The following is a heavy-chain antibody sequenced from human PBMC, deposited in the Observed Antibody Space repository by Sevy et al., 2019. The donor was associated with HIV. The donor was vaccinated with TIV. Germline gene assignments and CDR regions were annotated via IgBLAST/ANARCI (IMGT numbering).Heavy chain of an antibody. CDR1: GFIFSSYG. CDR2: TSSDGSNE. J-gene: IGHJ6*02. V-gene: IGHV3-30*18. CDR3: AKDGVAVVAATRYCYGMDV. Sequence: GGSLRLSCAASGFIFSSYGMHWVRQAPGKGLEWVAVTSSDGSNEYYADSVKGRFTISRDNSKKTLFLKMNSLRAEDTAVYYCAKDGVAVVAATRYCYGMDVWGQGTTVTVSS. D-gene: IGHD2-15*01.